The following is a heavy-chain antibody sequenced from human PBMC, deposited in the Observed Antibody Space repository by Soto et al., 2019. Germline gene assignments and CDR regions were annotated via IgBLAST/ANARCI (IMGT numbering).Heavy chain of an antibody. J-gene: IGHJ6*02. Sequence: GGSLRLSCAASGFTVSSTYMTWVRQAPGKGLEWVSVIYGGLTTSYADSVKGRFTISRDNSKNTVFLQMNRLRGEDTAVYYCARDRIEAAGTPRFNYYYGMDVWGQGTTVTVS. V-gene: IGHV3-53*01. D-gene: IGHD6-13*01. CDR2: IYGGLTT. CDR1: GFTVSSTY. CDR3: ARDRIEAAGTPRFNYYYGMDV.